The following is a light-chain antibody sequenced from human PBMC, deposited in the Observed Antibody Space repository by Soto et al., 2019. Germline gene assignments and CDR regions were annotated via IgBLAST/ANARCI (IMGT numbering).Light chain of an antibody. CDR2: RNN. J-gene: IGLJ2*01. CDR1: GSNIGASYD. V-gene: IGLV1-47*01. Sequence: QSVLTQPPSVSGAPGQRVTISCAGSGSNIGASYDVHWYQQLPGTAPKLLIYRNNQRPSGVPDRFSGSKSGTSASLAISGLRSEDEADYYCAAWDDSLSGRVFGGGTKLTVL. CDR3: AAWDDSLSGRV.